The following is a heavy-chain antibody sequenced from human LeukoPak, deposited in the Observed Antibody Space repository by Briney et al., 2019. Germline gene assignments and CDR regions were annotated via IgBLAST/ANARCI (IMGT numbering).Heavy chain of an antibody. CDR2: IYHSGGT. Sequence: PSETLSLTCTVSGYSISSGYYWGWIRQPPGKGLEWIGSIYHSGGTYYNPSLKSRVTISVDTSKNQFSLKLSSVTAADTAVYYCARSQRYSGYFPYFDYWGQGTLVTVSS. D-gene: IGHD3-22*01. CDR1: GYSISSGYY. CDR3: ARSQRYSGYFPYFDY. J-gene: IGHJ4*02. V-gene: IGHV4-38-2*02.